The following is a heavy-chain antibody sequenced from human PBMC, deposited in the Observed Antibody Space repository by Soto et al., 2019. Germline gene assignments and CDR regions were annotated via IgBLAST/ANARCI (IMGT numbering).Heavy chain of an antibody. V-gene: IGHV4-34*01. CDR2: INHSGST. CDR3: ATFFGVVFMGPQGVSVMAV. CDR1: GGSFSGYY. D-gene: IGHD3-3*01. Sequence: PSETLSLTCAVYGGSFSGYYWSWIRQPPGKGLEWIGEINHSGSTNYNPSLKSRVTISVDTSKNQFSLKLSSVTAADTAVYYCATFFGVVFMGPQGVSVMAVGGQGTTVPVSS. J-gene: IGHJ6*02.